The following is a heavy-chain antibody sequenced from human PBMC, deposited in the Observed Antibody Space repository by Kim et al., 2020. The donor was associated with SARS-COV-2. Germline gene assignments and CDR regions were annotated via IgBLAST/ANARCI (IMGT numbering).Heavy chain of an antibody. J-gene: IGHJ4*02. Sequence: YAQKFQGRVTITADKSTSTAYMELSSLRSEDTAVYYCARVVVSSSQPFDYWGQGTLVTVSS. V-gene: IGHV1-69*04. D-gene: IGHD6-6*01. CDR3: ARVVVSSSQPFDY.